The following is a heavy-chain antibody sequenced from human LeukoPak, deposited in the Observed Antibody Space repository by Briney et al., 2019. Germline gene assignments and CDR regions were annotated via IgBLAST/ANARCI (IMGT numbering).Heavy chain of an antibody. J-gene: IGHJ4*02. CDR2: IYYSGST. CDR1: GGSISTSCYY. CDR3: ARSSDGTDY. D-gene: IGHD1-14*01. V-gene: IGHV4-39*07. Sequence: SETLSLTCTVSGGSISTSCYYWGGIRQPPGKGLEWIGSIYYSGSTTNNPSLKGRVTISLDTSKNQFSLKLRSVTAADTAVYYCARSSDGTDYWGQGTLVTVSS.